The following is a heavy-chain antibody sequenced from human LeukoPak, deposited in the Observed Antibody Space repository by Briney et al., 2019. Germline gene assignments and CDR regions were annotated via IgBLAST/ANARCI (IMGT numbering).Heavy chain of an antibody. V-gene: IGHV4-59*01. Sequence: PSETLSLTCTVSGGSISSYYWSWIRQPPGKGLEWIGYIYYSGGTNYNPSLKSRVTISVDTSKNQFSLKLSSVTAADTAVYYCARDPGLLGATVSDAFDIWGQGTMVTVSS. CDR1: GGSISSYY. CDR2: IYYSGGT. D-gene: IGHD1-26*01. J-gene: IGHJ3*02. CDR3: ARDPGLLGATVSDAFDI.